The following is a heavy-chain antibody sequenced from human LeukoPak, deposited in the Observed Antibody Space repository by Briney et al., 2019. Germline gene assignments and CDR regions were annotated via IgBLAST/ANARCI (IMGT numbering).Heavy chain of an antibody. CDR1: GFTFSSYS. D-gene: IGHD6-13*01. CDR3: ARVLIAAAGNDY. V-gene: IGHV3-21*01. Sequence: PGGSLRLSCAASGFTFSSYSMNWVRQAPGKGLEWVSSISSSSSYIYYADSVKGRFTISRDNAKNSLYLQMNSLRAEDTAVYYCARVLIAAAGNDYRGQGTLVTVSS. CDR2: ISSSSSYI. J-gene: IGHJ4*02.